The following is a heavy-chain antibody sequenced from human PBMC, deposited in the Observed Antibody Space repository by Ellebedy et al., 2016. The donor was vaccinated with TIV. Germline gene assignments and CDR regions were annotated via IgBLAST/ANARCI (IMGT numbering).Heavy chain of an antibody. Sequence: MPSETLSLTCAVYGGSFSGYYWSWIRQPPGTGLEWIGEINHSGSTNYNPSLKSRVTISVDTSKNQFSLKLSSVTAADTAVYYCARSYNSGGYFDYWGQGTLVTVSS. CDR2: INHSGST. CDR3: ARSYNSGGYFDY. D-gene: IGHD1-1*01. CDR1: GGSFSGYY. J-gene: IGHJ4*02. V-gene: IGHV4-34*01.